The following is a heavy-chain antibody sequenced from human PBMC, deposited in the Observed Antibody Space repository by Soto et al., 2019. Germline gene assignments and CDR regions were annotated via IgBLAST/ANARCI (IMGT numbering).Heavy chain of an antibody. CDR3: AHRPDSSSWYAVGFDP. CDR1: GFSLSTSGVG. Sequence: QITLKESGPTLVKPTQTLTLTCTFSGFSLSTSGVGVGWIRQPPGKALEWLALIYWDDDKRSSPALKSRLTITXXTXKXXVVLTMTNMDPVDTATYYCAHRPDSSSWYAVGFDPWGQGTLVTVSS. CDR2: IYWDDDK. D-gene: IGHD6-13*01. J-gene: IGHJ5*02. V-gene: IGHV2-5*02.